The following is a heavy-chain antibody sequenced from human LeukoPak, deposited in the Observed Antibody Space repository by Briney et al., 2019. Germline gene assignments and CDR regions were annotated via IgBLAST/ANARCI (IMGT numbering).Heavy chain of an antibody. J-gene: IGHJ4*02. CDR2: IKQDGGEK. Sequence: PGGSLRLSCAASGFTFSAYLMSWVRQAPGKGLEWVANIKQDGGEKYYVDSVKGRFTISRDNAKNSLYLLMNSVRAEDTAVYYCARVRQLEHFDYWGQGTLVTVSS. CDR3: ARVRQLEHFDY. D-gene: IGHD6-13*01. CDR1: GFTFSAYL. V-gene: IGHV3-7*01.